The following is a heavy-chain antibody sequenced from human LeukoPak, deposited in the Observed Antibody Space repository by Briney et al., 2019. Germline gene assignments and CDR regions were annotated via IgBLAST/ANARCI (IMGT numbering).Heavy chain of an antibody. D-gene: IGHD1-26*01. Sequence: PSETLSLTCTVSGGSISSSSYYWGWIRQPPGKELQWIASVYYSGRTNYSPSLKSRVTISVDTSEKQFSLQLNSVTAADTAVYYCARGPGWVLLTQPFDNWGQGTLVTVSS. CDR2: VYYSGRT. J-gene: IGHJ4*02. CDR1: GGSISSSSYY. CDR3: ARGPGWVLLTQPFDN. V-gene: IGHV4-39*02.